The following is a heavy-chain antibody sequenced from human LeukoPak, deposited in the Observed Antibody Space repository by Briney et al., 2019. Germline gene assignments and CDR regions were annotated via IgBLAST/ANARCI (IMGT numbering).Heavy chain of an antibody. CDR3: AREYPKLAAAGTYYYYYMDV. CDR1: GFTFSSYS. J-gene: IGHJ6*03. Sequence: PGGSLRLSCAASGFTFSSYSINWVRQAPGKGLEWVSSISSSSSYIYYADSVKGRFTISRDNAKNSLYLQMNSLRAEDTAVYYCAREYPKLAAAGTYYYYYMDVWGKGTTVTVSS. CDR2: ISSSSSYI. V-gene: IGHV3-21*01. D-gene: IGHD6-13*01.